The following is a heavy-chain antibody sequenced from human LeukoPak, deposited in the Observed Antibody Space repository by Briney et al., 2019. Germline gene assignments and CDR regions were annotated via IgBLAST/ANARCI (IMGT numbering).Heavy chain of an antibody. CDR1: DDSPTIYY. D-gene: IGHD6-13*01. CDR2: TYHAGST. J-gene: IGHJ6*03. Sequence: SETLSVTSTVSDDSPTIYYWTWMRPPPGRGVEWVGYTYHAGSTNYNMSLNSRATTPSATSKNHFFLVSSSMTCADTSEYFCARGRVSSSSWYSTYYYYFDMDVWGKGTTVTVSS. CDR3: ARGRVSSSSWYSTYYYYFDMDV. V-gene: IGHV4-59*01.